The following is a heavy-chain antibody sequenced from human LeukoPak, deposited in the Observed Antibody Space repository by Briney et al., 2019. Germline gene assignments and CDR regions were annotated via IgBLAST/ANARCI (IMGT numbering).Heavy chain of an antibody. CDR2: IYYSGST. CDR1: GGSISSYY. J-gene: IGHJ4*02. CDR3: ARDPYGDGGDY. D-gene: IGHD4-17*01. Sequence: PSETLSLTCTVSGGSISSYYWSWIRQPPGKGLEWIGYIYYSGSTNYNPSLKSRVTISVDTSKNQFSLKLSSVTAADTAVYYCARDPYGDGGDYWGQGTLVTVSS. V-gene: IGHV4-59*12.